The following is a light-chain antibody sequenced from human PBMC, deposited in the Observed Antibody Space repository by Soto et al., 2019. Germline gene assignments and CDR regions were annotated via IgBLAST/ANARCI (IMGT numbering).Light chain of an antibody. Sequence: DIVLTQSPGTLSLSPGERATLSCRASQSVSSNHLAWYQQKPGQAPRLLIYGGSSRATGIPGRFSCSGSETDFTLTITRLEPEDFAVYYCQQYSSSRTFGPGTKVDIK. V-gene: IGKV3-20*01. J-gene: IGKJ1*01. CDR3: QQYSSSRT. CDR2: GGS. CDR1: QSVSSNH.